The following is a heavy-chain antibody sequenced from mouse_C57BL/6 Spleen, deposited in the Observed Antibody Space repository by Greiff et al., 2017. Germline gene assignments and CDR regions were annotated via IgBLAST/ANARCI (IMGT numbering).Heavy chain of an antibody. V-gene: IGHV3-1*01. Sequence: EVQVVESGPGMVKPSQSLSLTCTVTGYSITSGYDWHWIRHFPGNKLEWMGYISYSGSTNYNPSLKSRISITHDTSKNHFFLKLNSVTTEDTATYYCARGGTWGFAYWGQGTLVTVSA. CDR1: GYSITSGYD. CDR3: ARGGTWGFAY. J-gene: IGHJ3*01. D-gene: IGHD3-3*01. CDR2: ISYSGST.